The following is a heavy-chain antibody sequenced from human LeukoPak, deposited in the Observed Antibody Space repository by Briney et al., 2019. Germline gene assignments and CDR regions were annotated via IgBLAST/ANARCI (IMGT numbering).Heavy chain of an antibody. CDR2: IYYSGTT. V-gene: IGHV4-59*12. CDR1: GGSIGTYS. D-gene: IGHD3-10*01. Sequence: PSETLSLTCTVSGGSIGTYSWNWIRQPPGKGLEWIGYIYYSGTTNYNPSLKSRVTISVDTSKNQFSLKLSSVTAADTAVYYCARELSGSSAINYFDYWGQGTLVTVSS. J-gene: IGHJ4*02. CDR3: ARELSGSSAINYFDY.